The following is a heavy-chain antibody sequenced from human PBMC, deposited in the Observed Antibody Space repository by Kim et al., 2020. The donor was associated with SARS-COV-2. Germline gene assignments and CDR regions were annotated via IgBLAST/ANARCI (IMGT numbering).Heavy chain of an antibody. V-gene: IGHV5-51*01. J-gene: IGHJ1*01. CDR3: ARGRKRGYFQH. Sequence: SYSPSFQGQVTISADKSISTAYLQWSSLKASDTAMYYCARGRKRGYFQHWGQGTLVTVSS. D-gene: IGHD1-1*01.